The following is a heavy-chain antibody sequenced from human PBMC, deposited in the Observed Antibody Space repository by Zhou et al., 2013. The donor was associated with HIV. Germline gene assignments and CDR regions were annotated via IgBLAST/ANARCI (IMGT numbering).Heavy chain of an antibody. CDR2: MNPRSGNT. D-gene: IGHD6-13*01. CDR1: GYTFTNYD. J-gene: IGHJ4*02. V-gene: IGHV1-8*03. Sequence: QVQLVQSGAEVKKPGSSVKVSCKASGYTFTNYDINWVRQATGQGLEWMGWMNPRSGNTGYAQKFQGRVTVTRNTSISTAYMELSSLRSEDTAVYYCASRSAAGYFFDYWGQGTLVTVSS. CDR3: ASRSAAGYFFDY.